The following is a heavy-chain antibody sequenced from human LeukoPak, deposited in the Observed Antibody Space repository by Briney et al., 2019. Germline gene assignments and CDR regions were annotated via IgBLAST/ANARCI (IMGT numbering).Heavy chain of an antibody. Sequence: ASVKVSCKASGYTFTGYYMHWVRQAPGQGLEWMGWINPNSGGTNYAQKFQGRVTMTRDTSISTVYMEVSSLRSDDTAVYYCARGPSSGAFDYWGQGTLVTVSS. CDR3: ARGPSSGAFDY. V-gene: IGHV1-2*02. D-gene: IGHD1-26*01. CDR2: INPNSGGT. J-gene: IGHJ4*02. CDR1: GYTFTGYY.